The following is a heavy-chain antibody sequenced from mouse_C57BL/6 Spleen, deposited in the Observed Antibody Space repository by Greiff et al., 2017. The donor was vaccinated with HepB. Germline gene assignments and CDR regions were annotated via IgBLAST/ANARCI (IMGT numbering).Heavy chain of an antibody. J-gene: IGHJ2*01. CDR2: ISYDGSN. V-gene: IGHV3-6*01. CDR3: ARGGGSSYPYYFDY. Sequence: EVKLMESGPGLVKPSQSLSLTCSVTGYSITSGYYWNWIRQFPGNKLEWMGYISYDGSNNYNPSLKNRIAITRDTSKNQFFLKLNSVTTEDTATYYCARGGGSSYPYYFDYWGQGTTLTVSS. CDR1: GYSITSGYY. D-gene: IGHD1-1*01.